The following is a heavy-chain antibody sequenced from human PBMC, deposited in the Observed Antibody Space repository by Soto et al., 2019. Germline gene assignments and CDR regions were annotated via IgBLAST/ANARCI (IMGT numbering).Heavy chain of an antibody. D-gene: IGHD3-22*01. J-gene: IGHJ5*02. CDR1: GGSISSDY. CDR2: MYYSGGT. CDR3: ARAGRGYDP. V-gene: IGHV4-59*01. Sequence: QVRLQESGPGLVKPSETLSLTCTVSGGSISSDYWSWIRQPPGKGLEWIGYMYYSGGTNYNPSLKSRVTISIDTSKKRFSLELRSVTAADTAVYYCARAGRGYDPWGQGTLVTVPS.